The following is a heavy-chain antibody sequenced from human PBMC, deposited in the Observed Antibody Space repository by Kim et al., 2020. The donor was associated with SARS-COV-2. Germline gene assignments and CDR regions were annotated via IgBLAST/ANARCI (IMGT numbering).Heavy chain of an antibody. CDR2: TYYRSKWYN. V-gene: IGHV6-1*01. J-gene: IGHJ4*02. D-gene: IGHD2-2*01. CDR3: ARVHSSTWKIDY. Sequence: SQTLSLTCAISGDSFSSNSVAWNWIRQSPSRGLEWLGRTYYRSKWYNEYAVSEKSRITINPDTSKNHFSLQLNSVTPEDTAVYYCARVHSSTWKIDYWGQGTLVSVSS. CDR1: GDSFSSNSVA.